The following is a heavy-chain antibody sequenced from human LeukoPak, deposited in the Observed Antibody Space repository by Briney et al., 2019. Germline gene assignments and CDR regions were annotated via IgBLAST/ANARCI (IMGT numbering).Heavy chain of an antibody. CDR1: GYTFTGYY. CDR3: ARGGSASGSYYKIDY. Sequence: VASVKVSCKASGYTFTGYYLHWVRHAPGQGIEWMAWINPNSGAIEYAQKFQGRVTLTRDTSISTAYMDLSRLTSDDTAIYYCARGGSASGSYYKIDYWGQGTLVTVSS. D-gene: IGHD3-10*01. CDR2: INPNSGAI. V-gene: IGHV1-2*02. J-gene: IGHJ4*02.